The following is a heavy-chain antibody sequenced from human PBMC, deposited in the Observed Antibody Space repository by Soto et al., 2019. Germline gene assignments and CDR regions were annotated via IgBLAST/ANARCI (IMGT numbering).Heavy chain of an antibody. V-gene: IGHV3-15*07. J-gene: IGHJ6*02. CDR3: TGTAFGPAGMDV. Sequence: GGSLRLSCAASGFTFSNAWVNWVRQAPGKGLEWVGHIKTRTDGGTTDYAAPVRGRFTISRDDSENMLYLQMNRLKIEDTAVYYCTGTAFGPAGMDVWGQGTTVTVSS. D-gene: IGHD3-3*01. CDR2: IKTRTDGGTT. CDR1: GFTFSNAW.